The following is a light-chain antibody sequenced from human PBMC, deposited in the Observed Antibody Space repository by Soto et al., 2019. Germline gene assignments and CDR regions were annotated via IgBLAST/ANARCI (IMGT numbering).Light chain of an antibody. CDR3: QAYDYSLTAFV. CDR2: GNR. Sequence: QCVLTQPPSVCGAPGQRVTISCTGNNYNLGAGYDVHWYQQLPGAAPKLVIFGNRNRPSGVPERFSGSKSGTSASLAITGLQAEDEADYYCQAYDYSLTAFVFGGGTKLTVL. V-gene: IGLV1-40*01. J-gene: IGLJ3*02. CDR1: NYNLGAGYD.